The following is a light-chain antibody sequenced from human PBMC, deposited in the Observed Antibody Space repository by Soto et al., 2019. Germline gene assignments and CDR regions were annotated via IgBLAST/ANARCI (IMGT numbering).Light chain of an antibody. CDR2: DAS. CDR3: LQPSKWPYT. Sequence: IVRNRLASTVTVYTGEGATLSSRASQSVSSSYLAWYQQKPGQAPRLLIYDASTRATGIPVRFSGSGSGTDFTLTISSVEPEDVTTYYCLQPSKWPYTLAQGTKVDIK. J-gene: IGKJ2*01. CDR1: QSVSSSY. V-gene: IGKV3D-20*02.